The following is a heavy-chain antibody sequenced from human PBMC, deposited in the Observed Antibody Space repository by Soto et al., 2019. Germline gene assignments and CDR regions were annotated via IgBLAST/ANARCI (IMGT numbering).Heavy chain of an antibody. V-gene: IGHV1-8*01. CDR2: MNPNSGNT. CDR1: GYTFTSYD. J-gene: IGHJ5*02. Sequence: QVQLVQSGAEVKKSGASVKVSCKASGYTFTSYDINWVRQATGQGLEWMGWMNPNSGNTGYAQKFQGRVTMTRNTSISTAYMELSSLRYEVTAVYYCAREMSAAGTGWFDPWGQGTLVTVSS. D-gene: IGHD6-13*01. CDR3: AREMSAAGTGWFDP.